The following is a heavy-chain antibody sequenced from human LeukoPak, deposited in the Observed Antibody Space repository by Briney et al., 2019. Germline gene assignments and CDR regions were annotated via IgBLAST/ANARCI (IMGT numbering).Heavy chain of an antibody. V-gene: IGHV3-7*01. CDR2: IKQDGSEK. J-gene: IGHJ4*02. Sequence: GGSLRLSCAASGFTFSSYAMSWVRQAPGKGLEWVANIKQDGSEKYYVDSVKGRFTISRDNAKNSLYLQMNSLRAEDTAVYYCASLKVAVDYFDYWGQGTLVTVSS. CDR1: GFTFSSYA. D-gene: IGHD6-19*01. CDR3: ASLKVAVDYFDY.